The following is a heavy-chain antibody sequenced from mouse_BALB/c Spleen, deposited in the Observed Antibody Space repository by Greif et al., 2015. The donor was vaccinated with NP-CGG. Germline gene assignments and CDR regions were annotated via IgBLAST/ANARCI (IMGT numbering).Heavy chain of an antibody. Sequence: EVKLMESGAELVKPGASVKLSCTASGFNIKDTYMHWVKQRPEQGLEWIGRIDPANGNTKYDPKFQGKATITADTSSNTAYLQLSSLTSEDTAVYHCARSGYYGSSYWYFDVWGAGTTVTVSS. CDR1: GFNIKDTY. D-gene: IGHD1-1*01. J-gene: IGHJ1*01. V-gene: IGHV14-3*02. CDR2: IDPANGNT. CDR3: ARSGYYGSSYWYFDV.